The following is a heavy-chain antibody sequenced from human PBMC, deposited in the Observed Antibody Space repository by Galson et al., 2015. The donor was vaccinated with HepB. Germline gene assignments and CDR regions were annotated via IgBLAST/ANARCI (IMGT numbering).Heavy chain of an antibody. V-gene: IGHV1-58*02. CDR3: AAVQGHYYDSSGYAHDY. CDR1: GFTFTSSA. CDR2: IVVGSGNT. J-gene: IGHJ4*02. D-gene: IGHD3-22*01. Sequence: SVKVSCKASGFTFTSSAMQWVRQARGQRLEWIGWIVVGSGNTNYAQKFQERVTITRDMSTSTAYMELSSLRSEDTAVYYCAAVQGHYYDSSGYAHDYWGQGTLVTVSS.